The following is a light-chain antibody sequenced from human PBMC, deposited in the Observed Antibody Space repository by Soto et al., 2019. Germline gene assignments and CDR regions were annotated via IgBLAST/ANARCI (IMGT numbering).Light chain of an antibody. V-gene: IGLV1-47*01. CDR3: AAWDDSLSGGVV. J-gene: IGLJ2*01. Sequence: QSVLTQPPSASGTPGQRVTISCSGSSSNIGSNYVYWYQQLPGTAPKLLIYRNNQRPSGVPDRFSGSKSGTSASLAISGLRSEDEADYYCAAWDDSLSGGVVFGEGPSSPS. CDR1: SSNIGSNY. CDR2: RNN.